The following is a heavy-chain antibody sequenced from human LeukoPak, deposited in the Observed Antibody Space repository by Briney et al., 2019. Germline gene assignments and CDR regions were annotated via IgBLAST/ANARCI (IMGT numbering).Heavy chain of an antibody. CDR1: GGSIGSGDYY. CDR3: AREPSTVTTHYFDY. V-gene: IGHV4-30-4*01. CDR2: IYYSGST. J-gene: IGHJ4*02. Sequence: SQTLSLTCTVSGGSIGSGDYYWSWIRQPPGKGLEWIGYIYYSGSTYYNPSLKSRVTISVDTSKNQFSLKLSSVTAADTAVYYCAREPSTVTTHYFDYWGQGTLVTVSS. D-gene: IGHD4-17*01.